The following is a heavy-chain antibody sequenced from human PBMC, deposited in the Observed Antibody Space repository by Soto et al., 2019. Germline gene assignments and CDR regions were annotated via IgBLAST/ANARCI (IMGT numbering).Heavy chain of an antibody. CDR3: ARPNRHYYYYGMDV. Sequence: QVQLVESGGGVVQPGRSLRLSCAASGFTFSSYAMHWVRQAPGKGLEWVAVISYDGSNKYYADSVKGRFTISRDNSKNTLYLQMNSLRAEDTALYYCARPNRHYYYYGMDVWGQGTTVTVSS. D-gene: IGHD7-27*01. V-gene: IGHV3-30-3*01. CDR1: GFTFSSYA. J-gene: IGHJ6*02. CDR2: ISYDGSNK.